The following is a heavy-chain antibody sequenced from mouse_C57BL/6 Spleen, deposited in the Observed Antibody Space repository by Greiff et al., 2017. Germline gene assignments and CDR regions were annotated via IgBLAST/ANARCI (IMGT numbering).Heavy chain of an antibody. D-gene: IGHD2-4*01. CDR2: IYPSDSET. Sequence: QVQLQQPGAELVRPGSSVKLSCKASGYTFTSYWMDWVKQRPGQGLEWIGNIYPSDSETHYNQKFKDKATLTVDKSSSTAYMQLSSLTSEDSAVYCCARGDDYDYFDYWGQGTTLTVSS. CDR3: ARGDDYDYFDY. V-gene: IGHV1-61*01. J-gene: IGHJ2*01. CDR1: GYTFTSYW.